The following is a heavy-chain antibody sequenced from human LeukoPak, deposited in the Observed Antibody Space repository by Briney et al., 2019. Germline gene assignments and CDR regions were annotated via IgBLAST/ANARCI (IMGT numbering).Heavy chain of an antibody. CDR3: ATGALPIGFLESIRPGNYFSNYLGV. V-gene: IGHV3-30*04. J-gene: IGHJ6*03. CDR1: GFTFTTYP. D-gene: IGHD3-3*02. CDR2: ISPDGNNK. Sequence: PGKSLRLSCDASGFTFTTYPMHCVPHAPGKGLEGVTLISPDGNNKHYADAVKGRFTISRDNSKNTLVLQMTSLTSEDTGVYYCATGALPIGFLESIRPGNYFSNYLGVWGKGTMVIVSS.